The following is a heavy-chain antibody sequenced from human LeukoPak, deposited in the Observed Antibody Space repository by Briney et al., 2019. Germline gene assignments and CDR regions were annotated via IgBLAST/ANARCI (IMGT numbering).Heavy chain of an antibody. CDR1: GGSISSYY. V-gene: IGHV4-59*01. CDR3: ASFAYCGGDCFSGGAFDI. D-gene: IGHD2-21*02. CDR2: MYYSGST. Sequence: SETLSLTCTVSGGSISSYYWSWIRQPPGKGLEWIGYMYYSGSTNYNPSLKSRVTISVDTSKNQFSLKLSSVTAADTAVYYCASFAYCGGDCFSGGAFDIWGQGTMVTVSS. J-gene: IGHJ3*02.